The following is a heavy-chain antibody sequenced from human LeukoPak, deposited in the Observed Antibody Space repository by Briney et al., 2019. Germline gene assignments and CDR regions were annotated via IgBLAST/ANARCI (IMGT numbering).Heavy chain of an antibody. CDR3: VEGGAPSYYDGSGDAYFDY. V-gene: IGHV3-23*01. CDR1: GFTFSSYA. CDR2: ISASGGRT. J-gene: IGHJ4*02. Sequence: GGSLRLSCAASGFTFSSYAMSWVRQAPGKGLEWVSVISASGGRTSYADSVKGRFTVSRDNSKNTLYLQMNSLRAEDTAVYFCVEGGAPSYYDGSGDAYFDYWGQGTLVTVSS. D-gene: IGHD3-22*01.